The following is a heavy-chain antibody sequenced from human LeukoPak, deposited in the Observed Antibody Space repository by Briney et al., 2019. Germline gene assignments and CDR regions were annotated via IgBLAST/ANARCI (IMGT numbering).Heavy chain of an antibody. V-gene: IGHV4-34*01. J-gene: IGHJ6*03. CDR3: ARREGYYYYYMDV. CDR1: GGSFSGYY. Sequence: SETLSLTCAAYGGSFSGYYWSWIRQPPGKGLEWIGEINHSGSTNYNPSLKSRVTISVDTSKNQFSLKLSSVTAADTAVYYCARREGYYYYYMDVWGKGTTVTVSS. CDR2: INHSGST.